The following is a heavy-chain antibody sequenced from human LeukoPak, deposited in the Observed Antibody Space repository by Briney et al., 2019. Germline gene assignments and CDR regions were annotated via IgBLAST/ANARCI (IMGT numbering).Heavy chain of an antibody. V-gene: IGHV3-9*01. CDR1: GFTFDDYA. CDR2: ISWNSGSI. CDR3: AKVIRGSFGYYFDY. D-gene: IGHD3-10*01. J-gene: IGHJ4*02. Sequence: PGRSLRLSCAASGFTFDDYAMHWVRQAPGKGLEWVSGISWNSGSIGYADSVKGRFTISRDNAKNSLYLQMNSLRAEDTAVYYCAKVIRGSFGYYFDYWGQGTLVTVSS.